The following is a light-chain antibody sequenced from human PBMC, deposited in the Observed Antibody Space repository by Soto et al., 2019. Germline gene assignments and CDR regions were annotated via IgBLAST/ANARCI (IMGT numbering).Light chain of an antibody. Sequence: EIVMTQSPATLSASPGERATLSCRASQSVSSNLAWYQQKPGQAPRLLIYGASTRATGIPARFSGSGSGTEFTLTISSLQSEDFAVYYCQQYNNWPLTWTFGQGTKVDIK. J-gene: IGKJ1*01. CDR3: QQYNNWPLTWT. V-gene: IGKV3-15*01. CDR2: GAS. CDR1: QSVSSN.